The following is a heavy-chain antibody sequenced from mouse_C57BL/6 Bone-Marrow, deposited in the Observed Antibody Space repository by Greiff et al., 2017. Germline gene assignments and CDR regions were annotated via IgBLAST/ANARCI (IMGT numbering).Heavy chain of an antibody. CDR2: IYPRSGNT. V-gene: IGHV1-81*01. D-gene: IGHD2-5*01. CDR3: AREVAYYSNYDAMDN. CDR1: GYTFTSYG. J-gene: IGHJ4*01. Sequence: VQLQQSGAELARPGASVKLSCKASGYTFTSYGISWVKQRTGQGLEWIGEIYPRSGNTYYNEKFKGKATLTADKSSSTAYMELRSLTSEDSAVYFCAREVAYYSNYDAMDNWGQGTSVTVSS.